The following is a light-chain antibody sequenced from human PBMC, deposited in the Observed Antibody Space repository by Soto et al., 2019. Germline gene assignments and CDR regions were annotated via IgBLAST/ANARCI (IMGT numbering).Light chain of an antibody. V-gene: IGKV3-15*01. Sequence: EIVMTQSPATLSLPPGERATLSCRSSQSVSSSYLAWYQKKPGQAPRLLISGASTRATGIPVRFSGSWSGTDCTLTISSLRSEDVVLYYCQQYHDWPMTLGPGTKVDIK. J-gene: IGKJ3*01. CDR2: GAS. CDR3: QQYHDWPMT. CDR1: QSVSSSY.